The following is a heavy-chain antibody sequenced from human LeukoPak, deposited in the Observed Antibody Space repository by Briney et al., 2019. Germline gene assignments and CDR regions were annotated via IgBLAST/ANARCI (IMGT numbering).Heavy chain of an antibody. CDR1: GYTLTELS. Sequence: PGASVKVSCKVSGYTLTELSMHWVRQAPGKGLEWMGGFDPEDGETIYAQKFQGRVTMTEDTSTDTAYMELSSLRSEDTAVYYCATLGIVGATYYFDYWGQGTLVTVSS. CDR2: FDPEDGET. D-gene: IGHD1-26*01. CDR3: ATLGIVGATYYFDY. V-gene: IGHV1-24*01. J-gene: IGHJ4*02.